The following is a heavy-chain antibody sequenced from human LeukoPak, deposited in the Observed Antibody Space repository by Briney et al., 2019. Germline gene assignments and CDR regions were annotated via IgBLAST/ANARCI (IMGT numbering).Heavy chain of an antibody. D-gene: IGHD3-9*01. J-gene: IGHJ4*02. V-gene: IGHV4-30-2*01. CDR3: ARLIRYFDWLLDY. Sequence: SETLSLTCTVSGGSISSGGYYWSWIRQPPGKGLEWIGYIYHSGSTYYNPSLKSRVTISVDRSKNQFSLKLSSVTAADTAVYYCARLIRYFDWLLDYWGQGTLVTVSS. CDR2: IYHSGST. CDR1: GGSISSGGYY.